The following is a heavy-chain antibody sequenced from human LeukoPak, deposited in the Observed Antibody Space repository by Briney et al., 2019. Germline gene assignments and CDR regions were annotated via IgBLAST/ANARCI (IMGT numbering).Heavy chain of an antibody. V-gene: IGHV3-53*01. J-gene: IGHJ3*02. D-gene: IGHD1-26*01. CDR2: IYSGGST. Sequence: GGSLRLSCAASGFTVSSNYMSWVRQAPGKGLEWVSVIYSGGSTYYADSVKGRFTISRDNSKSTLYLQMNSLRAEDTAVYYCARGRQNSGSYSDAFDIWGQGTMVTVSS. CDR1: GFTVSSNY. CDR3: ARGRQNSGSYSDAFDI.